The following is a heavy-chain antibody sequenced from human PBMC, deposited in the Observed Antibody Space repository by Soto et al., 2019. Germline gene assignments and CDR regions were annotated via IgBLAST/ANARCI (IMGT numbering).Heavy chain of an antibody. D-gene: IGHD2-2*01. CDR2: ISSSSSTR. CDR1: GFTFSSYS. J-gene: IGHJ4*02. Sequence: EVQLVESGGGLVQPGGSLRLSCAASGFTFSSYSMNWVRQAPGKGLEWVSYISSSSSTRYYADSVKGRFTISRDNAKNSLYLQMNSLRAEDTAVYYCAREHTAYCSSTSCYRYFDYWGQGTLVTVSS. CDR3: AREHTAYCSSTSCYRYFDY. V-gene: IGHV3-48*01.